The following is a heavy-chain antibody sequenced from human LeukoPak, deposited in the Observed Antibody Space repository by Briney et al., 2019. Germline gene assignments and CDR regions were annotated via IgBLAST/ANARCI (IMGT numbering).Heavy chain of an antibody. CDR3: AKGDYGDYGEDFQH. CDR1: GFTFSSYA. Sequence: GGSLRLFCAASGFTFSSYAMSWVRQAPGKGLEWVSAISGSGGSTYYADSVKGRFTISRDNSKNTLYLQMNSLRAEDTAVYYCAKGDYGDYGEDFQHWGPGTLVTVSS. D-gene: IGHD4-17*01. V-gene: IGHV3-23*01. J-gene: IGHJ1*01. CDR2: ISGSGGST.